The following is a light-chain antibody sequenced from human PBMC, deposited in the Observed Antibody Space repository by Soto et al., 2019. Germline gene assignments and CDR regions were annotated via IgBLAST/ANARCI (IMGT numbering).Light chain of an antibody. Sequence: IVLTQSPVTRSVCGCEIATLSCSASQSVSSSYLDWYQQKPGQASRLLIYGASSRATGIPDRFSGSGSGTDFTLTISRLEPEDFAVYYCQQYRGTFGQGTKVDI. J-gene: IGKJ1*01. CDR3: QQYRGT. CDR2: GAS. CDR1: QSVSSSY. V-gene: IGKV3-20*01.